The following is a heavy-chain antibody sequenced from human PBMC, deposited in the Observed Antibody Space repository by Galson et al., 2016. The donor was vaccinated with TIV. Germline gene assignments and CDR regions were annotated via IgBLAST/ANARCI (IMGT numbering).Heavy chain of an antibody. CDR2: INWNGAGR. CDR1: GFTFDDYD. CDR3: ARRTDCGGDCYFFDF. V-gene: IGHV3-20*01. Sequence: SLRLPCAASGFTFDDYDMNWVRQVPGKGLEWVSGINWNGAGRSYADSFKGRFNISRDHAKNYMYLQMNRLRAGDTALYHCARRTDCGGDCYFFDFWCQGPRVTVSS. J-gene: IGHJ4*02. D-gene: IGHD2-21*01.